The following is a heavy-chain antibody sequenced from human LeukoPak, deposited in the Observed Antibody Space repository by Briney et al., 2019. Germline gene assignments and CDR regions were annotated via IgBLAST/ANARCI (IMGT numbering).Heavy chain of an antibody. CDR3: ASLKNYYDSSGYLVTDAFDI. V-gene: IGHV1-18*01. D-gene: IGHD3-22*01. CDR1: GHTFTSYG. CDR2: ISGYNGNT. J-gene: IGHJ3*02. Sequence: ASVKVSCKASGHTFTSYGISWVRQAPGQGLEWMGWISGYNGNTNYAQKLQGRVTMTTDTSTSTAYMELRSLKSDDTAVYYCASLKNYYDSSGYLVTDAFDIWGQGTMVTVSS.